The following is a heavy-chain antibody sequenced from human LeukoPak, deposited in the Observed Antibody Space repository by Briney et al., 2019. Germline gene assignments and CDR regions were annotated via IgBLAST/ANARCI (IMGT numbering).Heavy chain of an antibody. D-gene: IGHD3-10*01. V-gene: IGHV4-34*01. J-gene: IGHJ4*02. Sequence: SETLSLTCAVYGGSFSGYYWSWIRQPPGKGLEWIGEINHSGSTNYIPSLKSRVTISVDTSKNQFSLKLSSVTAADTAVYYCARVRVAPTYYYGSGSYLGIAFDYWGQGTLVTVSS. CDR3: ARVRVAPTYYYGSGSYLGIAFDY. CDR2: INHSGST. CDR1: GGSFSGYY.